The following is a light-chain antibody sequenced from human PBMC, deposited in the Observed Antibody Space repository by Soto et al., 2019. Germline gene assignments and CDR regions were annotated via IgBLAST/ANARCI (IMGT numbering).Light chain of an antibody. CDR1: DSVSLN. V-gene: IGKV3-15*01. Sequence: EIVMTQSPATLSVSPGRNVTLSCRASDSVSLNLAWYQQKPGQAPSLLIYGASSMATGVPARFSGSGSGTEFTLTISSLQSEDFAVYYCQQYNNLPPWTFGQGTKVEIK. J-gene: IGKJ1*01. CDR2: GAS. CDR3: QQYNNLPPWT.